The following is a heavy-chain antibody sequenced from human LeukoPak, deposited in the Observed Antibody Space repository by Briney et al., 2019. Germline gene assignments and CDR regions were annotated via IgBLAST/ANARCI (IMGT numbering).Heavy chain of an antibody. D-gene: IGHD3-9*01. Sequence: SETLSLTCTVSGGSISSSSYYWGWIRQPPGKGLEWLGSIYYSGSTYYNPSLKSRVTISVDTSKNQFSLKLSSVTAADTAVYYCARGPLYDILTGYTPVAEYFQHWGQGTLVTVSS. CDR1: GGSISSSSYY. V-gene: IGHV4-39*07. CDR3: ARGPLYDILTGYTPVAEYFQH. CDR2: IYYSGST. J-gene: IGHJ1*01.